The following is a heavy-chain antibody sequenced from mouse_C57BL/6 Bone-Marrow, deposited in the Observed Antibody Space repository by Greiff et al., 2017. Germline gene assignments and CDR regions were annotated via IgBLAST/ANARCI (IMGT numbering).Heavy chain of an antibody. D-gene: IGHD1-1*01. V-gene: IGHV1-15*01. CDR3: TRPVATWYWYFDV. CDR1: GYTFTDYE. CDR2: IDPETGGT. J-gene: IGHJ1*03. Sequence: QVQLQQSGAELVRPGASVTLSCKASGYTFTDYEMHWVKQTPVHGLEWIGAIDPETGGTAYNQKFKGKAILTADKSSSTAYMELRSLTSEDSAVYYCTRPVATWYWYFDVWGTGTTVTVSS.